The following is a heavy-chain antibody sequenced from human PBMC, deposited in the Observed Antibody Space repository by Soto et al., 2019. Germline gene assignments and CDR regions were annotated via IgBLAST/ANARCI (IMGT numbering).Heavy chain of an antibody. CDR2: ISYDGSNK. J-gene: IGHJ5*02. D-gene: IGHD3-10*01. Sequence: QVQLVESGGGVVQPGRSLRLSCAASGFTFSSYAMHWVRQAPGKGLEWVAVISYDGSNKYYADSVKGRFTISRDNSKNTLYLHMNSLRAEDTAVYYCARDYSMVRGVIIASYNWFDPWGQGTLVTVSS. CDR3: ARDYSMVRGVIIASYNWFDP. V-gene: IGHV3-30-3*01. CDR1: GFTFSSYA.